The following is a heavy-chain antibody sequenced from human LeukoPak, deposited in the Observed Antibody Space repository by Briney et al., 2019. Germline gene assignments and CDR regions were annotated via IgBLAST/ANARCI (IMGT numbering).Heavy chain of an antibody. CDR1: GFTFSSYG. CDR3: AKDLQDCSSTSCYRYFDY. J-gene: IGHJ4*02. V-gene: IGHV3-30*18. D-gene: IGHD2-2*01. Sequence: GGSLRLSCAASGFTFSSYGMHWVRQAPGKGLEWVAVISYDGSNKYYADSVKGRFTISRDNSKNTLYLQMNSLRAEDTAVYYCAKDLQDCSSTSCYRYFDYWGQGTLVTVSS. CDR2: ISYDGSNK.